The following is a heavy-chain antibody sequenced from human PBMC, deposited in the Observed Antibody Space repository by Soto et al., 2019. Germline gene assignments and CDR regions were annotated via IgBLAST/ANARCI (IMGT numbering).Heavy chain of an antibody. Sequence: GSLRLSCAASGXGLSSYCMHWVRQAPGKGLVWVSRTNNDGSATTYADSVRGLFTSFRDKANNTVFLQMTRLGVEDTAAYYCAREMATISLGAFYIWGEGTMVTVSS. CDR2: TNNDGSAT. CDR3: AREMATISLGAFYI. CDR1: GXGLSSYC. J-gene: IGHJ3*02. D-gene: IGHD5-12*01. V-gene: IGHV3-74*01.